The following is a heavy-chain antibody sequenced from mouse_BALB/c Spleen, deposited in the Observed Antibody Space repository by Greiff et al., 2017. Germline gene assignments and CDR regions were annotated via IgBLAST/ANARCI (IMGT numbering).Heavy chain of an antibody. CDR1: GFTFTDYY. J-gene: IGHJ4*01. Sequence: EVKLMESGGGLVQPGGSLRLSCATSGFTFTDYYMSWVRQPPGKALEWLGFIRNKANGYTTEYSASVKGRFTISRDNSQSILYLQMNTLRAEDSATYYCARDPYDGYLGQGTSVTVSS. CDR3: ARDPYDGY. CDR2: IRNKANGYTT. V-gene: IGHV7-3*02. D-gene: IGHD2-3*01.